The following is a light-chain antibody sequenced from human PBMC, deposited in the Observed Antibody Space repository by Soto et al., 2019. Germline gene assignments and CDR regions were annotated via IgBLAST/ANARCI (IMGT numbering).Light chain of an antibody. CDR2: GTS. CDR1: QSVGRS. J-gene: IGKJ4*01. V-gene: IGKV3-15*01. CDR3: QQYDNWPSVT. Sequence: IVMTQSPATLSVSPGERATLSCRASQSVGRSLAWYQQKPGQAPRLLMYGTSARATGIPATFSGSGSGTEFTLTISSLQSEDFAVYYCQQYDNWPSVTFGGGTKVEIK.